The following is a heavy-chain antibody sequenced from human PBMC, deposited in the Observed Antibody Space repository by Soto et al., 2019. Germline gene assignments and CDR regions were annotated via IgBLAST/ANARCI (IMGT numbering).Heavy chain of an antibody. CDR1: GFTFSDSY. CDR3: ARGRYNYALYYFDY. V-gene: IGHV3-11*01. Sequence: PGGSLRLSCAASGFTFSDSYMSWVRQAPGKGLEWISYISSTRTIYYADSVKGRFTISRDNAKNSLYLQMNNLRDEDTAVYYCARGRYNYALYYFDYWGQGTPVTVSS. D-gene: IGHD3-16*01. CDR2: ISSTRTI. J-gene: IGHJ4*02.